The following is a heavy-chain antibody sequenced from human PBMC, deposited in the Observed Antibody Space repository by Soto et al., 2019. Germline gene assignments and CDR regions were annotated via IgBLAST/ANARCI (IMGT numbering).Heavy chain of an antibody. D-gene: IGHD4-17*01. Sequence: QVQLVQSGAEVKKPGSSVKVSCKASGGPVSSYTLSWVRQAPGEGLEWMGRIIPLLGRPTYAEKFQARITISANKSTSTVYMDLSSLTSEDTAVYFCAGDSGRSDYAFDFWGQGTLVTFSS. CDR3: AGDSGRSDYAFDF. V-gene: IGHV1-69*08. CDR2: IIPLLGRP. CDR1: GGPVSSYT. J-gene: IGHJ4*02.